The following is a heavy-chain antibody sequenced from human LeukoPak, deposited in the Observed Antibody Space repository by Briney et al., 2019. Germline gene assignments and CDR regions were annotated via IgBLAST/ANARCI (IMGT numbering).Heavy chain of an antibody. CDR3: ARSTVYYDILTGYFQPIYYFDY. CDR1: GGSISSYY. V-gene: IGHV4-59*01. Sequence: SETLSLTCTVSGGSISSYYWSWIRQPPGKGLEWIGYIYYSGSTNYNPSLKSRVTISVDTSKNQFSLKLSSVTAADTAVYYCARSTVYYDILTGYFQPIYYFDYWGQGTLVTVSS. J-gene: IGHJ4*02. D-gene: IGHD3-9*01. CDR2: IYYSGST.